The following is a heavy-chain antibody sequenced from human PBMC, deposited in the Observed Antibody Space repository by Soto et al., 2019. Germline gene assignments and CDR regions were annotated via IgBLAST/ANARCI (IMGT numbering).Heavy chain of an antibody. CDR3: ARVSGSYYYGMDV. J-gene: IGHJ6*02. V-gene: IGHV4-4*02. CDR1: GGSISSSNW. D-gene: IGHD1-26*01. Sequence: SLTCAVSGGSISSSNWWSWVRQPPGKGLEWIGEIYHSGSTNYNPSLKSRVTISVDKSKNQFSLKLSSVTAADTAVYYCARVSGSYYYGMDVWGQGITVTVSS. CDR2: IYHSGST.